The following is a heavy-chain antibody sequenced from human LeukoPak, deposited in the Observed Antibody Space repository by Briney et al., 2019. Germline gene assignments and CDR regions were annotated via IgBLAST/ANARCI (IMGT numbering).Heavy chain of an antibody. CDR3: AKASKGSTFGGVIDY. CDR1: GFTFSSYA. CDR2: ISGSGGST. Sequence: GGSLRLSCAASGFTFSSYAMSWVRESPGKRRGWVSAISGSGGSTSYADSVKGRFTISRDNPKNTLYPQMNSLRAEDTAAYYCAKASKGSTFGGVIDYWGQGTLVTVSS. J-gene: IGHJ4*02. V-gene: IGHV3-23*01. D-gene: IGHD3-16*01.